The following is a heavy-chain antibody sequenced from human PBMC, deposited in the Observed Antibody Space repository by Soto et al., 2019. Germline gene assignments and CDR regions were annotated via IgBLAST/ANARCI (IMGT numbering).Heavy chain of an antibody. D-gene: IGHD5-12*01. CDR3: AKGYSGYDFSY. CDR1: GFTFSSYG. J-gene: IGHJ4*02. Sequence: SGGSLRLSCAASGFTFSSYGMHWVRQAPGKGLEWVAVISYDGSNKYYADSVKGRFTISRDNSKNTLYLQMNSLRAEDTAVYYCAKGYSGYDFSYWGQGTLVTVSS. CDR2: ISYDGSNK. V-gene: IGHV3-30*18.